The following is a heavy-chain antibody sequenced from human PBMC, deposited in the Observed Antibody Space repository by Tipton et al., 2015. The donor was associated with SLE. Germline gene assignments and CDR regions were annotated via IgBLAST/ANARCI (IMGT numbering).Heavy chain of an antibody. CDR3: VSGLKEPHALSCYFDF. V-gene: IGHV1-24*01. CDR2: FDPEEVKI. J-gene: IGHJ4*02. D-gene: IGHD1-14*01. CDR1: GYTLPELS. Sequence: QSGPEVKKPGASVKVSCKVSGYTLPELSMHWVRQAPGKGLEWMGGFDPEEVKIIHAERFQGRVTLTEDTSTDTAFMELSSLRSDDTAVYYCVSGLKEPHALSCYFDFWGQGTLVTVSS.